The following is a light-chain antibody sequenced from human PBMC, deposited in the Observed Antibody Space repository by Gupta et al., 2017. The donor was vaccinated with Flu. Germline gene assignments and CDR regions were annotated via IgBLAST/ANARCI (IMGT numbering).Light chain of an antibody. V-gene: IGLV2-14*03. J-gene: IGLJ1*01. CDR2: DFS. CDR3: KSFASIIAYV. CDR1: SSDVGGYDY. Sequence: QHALTQPASVHGSPGQSVTISCHGPSSDVGGYDYVSWYQQYPGKAPKLIIYDFSHRPSGFSNRFSGSKSGSTASLTISGLQAEDEANYYCKSFASIIAYVFGTGTKVTVL.